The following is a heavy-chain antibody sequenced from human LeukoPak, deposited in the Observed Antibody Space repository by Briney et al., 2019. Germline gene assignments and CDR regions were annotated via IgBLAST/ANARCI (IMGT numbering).Heavy chain of an antibody. CDR1: GGSISSYY. V-gene: IGHV4-59*01. CDR2: IYYSGST. D-gene: IGHD2-15*01. J-gene: IGHJ5*02. Sequence: SETLSLTCTVSGGSISSYYWSWIRQPPGKGLEWIGYIYYSGSTNYNSSLKSRVTISVDTSKNQFSLKLSSVTAADTAVYYCARVSQIDCSGGSCHDYGRWFDPWGQGTLVTVSS. CDR3: ARVSQIDCSGGSCHDYGRWFDP.